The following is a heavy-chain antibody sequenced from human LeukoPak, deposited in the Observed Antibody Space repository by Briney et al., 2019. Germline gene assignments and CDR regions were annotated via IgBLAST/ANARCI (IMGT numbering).Heavy chain of an antibody. Sequence: GGSLRLSCAASGFTFSSYWMSWVRQAPGKGLEWVANIKQDGSEKYYVDSVKGRFTISRDNAKNSLYLQMNSLRVEDTAVYYCARDSDSSGWLDYYMDVWGKGTTVTISS. CDR1: GFTFSSYW. D-gene: IGHD6-19*01. CDR2: IKQDGSEK. J-gene: IGHJ6*03. CDR3: ARDSDSSGWLDYYMDV. V-gene: IGHV3-7*01.